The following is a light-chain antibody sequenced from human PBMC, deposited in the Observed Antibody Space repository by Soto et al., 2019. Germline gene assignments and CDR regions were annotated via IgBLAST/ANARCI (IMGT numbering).Light chain of an antibody. J-gene: IGKJ1*01. CDR2: GAS. CDR3: QQYDNSPWT. Sequence: ETVLTQSPGNLYLSPGERATLSCRASQSVSSSSVAWYQQKPGQAPRLLFYGASSRATGIPGRFSGSGSGTDFTLTITRLEPEDSAVYFCQQYDNSPWTFGQGTKVEIK. V-gene: IGKV3-20*01. CDR1: QSVSSSS.